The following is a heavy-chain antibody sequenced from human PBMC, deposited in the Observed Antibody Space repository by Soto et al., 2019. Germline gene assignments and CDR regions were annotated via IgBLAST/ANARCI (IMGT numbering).Heavy chain of an antibody. D-gene: IGHD2-21*02. Sequence: GGSLRLSCAASGFTFSSYSMNWVRQAPGKGLEWVSSISSSSSYIYYADSVKGRFTISRDNAKNSLYLQMNSLRAEDTAVYYCARALEMTFSGYFDLWGRGTLVTVSS. CDR1: GFTFSSYS. CDR2: ISSSSSYI. J-gene: IGHJ2*01. CDR3: ARALEMTFSGYFDL. V-gene: IGHV3-21*01.